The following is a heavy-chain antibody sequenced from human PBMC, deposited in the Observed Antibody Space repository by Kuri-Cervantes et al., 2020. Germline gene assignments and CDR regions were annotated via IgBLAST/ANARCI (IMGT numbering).Heavy chain of an antibody. CDR1: GFTFRSSG. CDR2: IWYDGSNK. J-gene: IGHJ4*02. V-gene: IGHV3-33*01. CDR3: ARNIAS. Sequence: GESLKISCAASGFTFRSSGMHWVRQAPGKGLEWVAVIWYDGSNKYYADSVKGRFTISRDNSKNTLYLQMNSLRAEDTAVYYCARNIASWGQGTRVTCYS.